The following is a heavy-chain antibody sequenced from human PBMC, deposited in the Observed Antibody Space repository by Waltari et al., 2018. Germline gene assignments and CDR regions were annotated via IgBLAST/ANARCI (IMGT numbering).Heavy chain of an antibody. CDR2: IRYDGNNK. Sequence: QVQLVESGGGVVQPGGSLRLSCAASGFTFSSYGMHWVRQAPGQGLEWVAFIRYDGNNKYYADSVKGRFIISRDNSKNTLYLQMNSLRAEETAVYYCAKWGIDAFDIWGQGTMVTVSS. CDR1: GFTFSSYG. J-gene: IGHJ3*02. CDR3: AKWGIDAFDI. D-gene: IGHD3-16*01. V-gene: IGHV3-30*02.